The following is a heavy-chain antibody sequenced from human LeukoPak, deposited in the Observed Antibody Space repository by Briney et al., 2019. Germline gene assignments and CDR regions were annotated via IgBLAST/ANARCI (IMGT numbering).Heavy chain of an antibody. CDR2: ISGYNGNT. J-gene: IGHJ5*02. CDR3: ARTHDFWSARKGDCFDP. D-gene: IGHD3-3*01. CDR1: GYTFGHYY. V-gene: IGHV1-18*01. Sequence: ASVKVSCKASGYTFGHYYISWVRQAPGQGLEWMGWISGYNGNTNYAQKFQDRITMTVDKSTTTAYMEVKSLRSDDTAVFYCARTHDFWSARKGDCFDPWGQGTLVTVSS.